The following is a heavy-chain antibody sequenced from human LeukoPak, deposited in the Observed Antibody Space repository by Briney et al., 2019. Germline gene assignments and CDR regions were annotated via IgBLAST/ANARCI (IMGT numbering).Heavy chain of an antibody. D-gene: IGHD6-13*01. CDR2: ISAYNGNT. V-gene: IGHV1-18*01. J-gene: IGHJ4*02. CDR3: ASSPGSWYAAVNDY. CDR1: GYTFTSYG. Sequence: GAPVKVSCKASGYTFTSYGISWVRQAPGQGLEWMGWISAYNGNTNYAQKLQGRVTMTTDTSTSTAYMELRSLRSDDTAVYYCASSPGSWYAAVNDYWGQGTLVTVSS.